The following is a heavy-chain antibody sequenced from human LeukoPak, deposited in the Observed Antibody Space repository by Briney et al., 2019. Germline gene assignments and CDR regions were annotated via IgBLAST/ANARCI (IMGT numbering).Heavy chain of an antibody. Sequence: PGGSLRLSCAASGFTFSSYAMHWVRQAPGKGLEWVAVISYDGSNKYYADSVKGRFTISRDNAKNSLFLQMNSLRAEDTAVYYCARRVPNQVITDYFDYWGQGTLVTVSS. V-gene: IGHV3-30-3*01. CDR3: ARRVPNQVITDYFDY. CDR2: ISYDGSNK. CDR1: GFTFSSYA. D-gene: IGHD3-16*01. J-gene: IGHJ4*02.